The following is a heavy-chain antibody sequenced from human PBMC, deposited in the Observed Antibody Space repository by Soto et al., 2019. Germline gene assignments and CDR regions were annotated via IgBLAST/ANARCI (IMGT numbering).Heavy chain of an antibody. J-gene: IGHJ6*02. Sequence: GGSLRLSCAASGFTFSSYGMHWVRQAPGKGLEWVAVIWYDGSNKYYADSVKGRFTISRDNSKNTLYLQMNSLRAEDTAVYYCARDRGRVVAYYYYGMDVWGQGTTVTVS. V-gene: IGHV3-33*01. CDR2: IWYDGSNK. D-gene: IGHD2-15*01. CDR3: ARDRGRVVAYYYYGMDV. CDR1: GFTFSSYG.